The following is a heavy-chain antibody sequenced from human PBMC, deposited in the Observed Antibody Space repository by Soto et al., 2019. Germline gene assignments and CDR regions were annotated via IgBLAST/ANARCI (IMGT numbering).Heavy chain of an antibody. CDR1: GFTFSSYA. Sequence: PGGSLRLSCAASGFTFSSYAMSWVRQAPGKGLEWVSAISGSGGSTYYADSVKGRFTISRDNSKNTLYLQMNSLRAEDTAVYYCAREGGEWELPGYFDSWGQGTLVTVSS. D-gene: IGHD1-26*01. CDR3: AREGGEWELPGYFDS. J-gene: IGHJ4*02. CDR2: ISGSGGST. V-gene: IGHV3-23*01.